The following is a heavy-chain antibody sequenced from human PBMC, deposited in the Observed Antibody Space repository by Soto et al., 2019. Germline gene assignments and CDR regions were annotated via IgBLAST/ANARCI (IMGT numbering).Heavy chain of an antibody. CDR1: GFTFSSYA. J-gene: IGHJ4*02. D-gene: IGHD1-1*01. CDR2: ISGSGGST. CDR3: ARESTIPHFDH. V-gene: IGHV3-23*01. Sequence: GGSLRLSCAASGFTFSSYAMSWVRPAPGQGLEWVSAISGSGGSTYYADSVKGRCTISRDNSKNTQYLQMNSLIAEDTAVYYCARESTIPHFDHWGQGTLVTVSA.